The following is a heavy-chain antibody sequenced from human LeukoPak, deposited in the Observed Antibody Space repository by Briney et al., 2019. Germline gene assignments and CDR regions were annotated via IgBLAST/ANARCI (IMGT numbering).Heavy chain of an antibody. CDR3: AKDDAWLRFGE. Sequence: GGSLRLSCAASGFTFSTSGRNWVRQAPGKGLEWVSGISPSGDITYYADSVKGRFTISRDNSKNTLYLEVISLTAEDTAVYYCAKDDAWLRFGEWSQGTLVTVPS. CDR1: GFTFSTSG. V-gene: IGHV3-23*01. CDR2: ISPSGDIT. D-gene: IGHD3-10*01. J-gene: IGHJ4*02.